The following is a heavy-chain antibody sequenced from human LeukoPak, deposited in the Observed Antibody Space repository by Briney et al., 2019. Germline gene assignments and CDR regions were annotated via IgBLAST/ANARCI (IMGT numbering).Heavy chain of an antibody. CDR3: PRDLLPAAGEYYSDY. CDR2: ISSSSSYI. CDR1: GFTFSSYN. Sequence: GGSLRLSCAASGFTFSSYNMNWVRQAPGKGLEWVSFISSSSSYIYYADSVKGRFTISRDNAKNSLYLQMNSLRAEDTAVYYCPRDLLPAAGEYYSDYWGQGTLVTVSS. V-gene: IGHV3-21*01. D-gene: IGHD6-13*01. J-gene: IGHJ4*02.